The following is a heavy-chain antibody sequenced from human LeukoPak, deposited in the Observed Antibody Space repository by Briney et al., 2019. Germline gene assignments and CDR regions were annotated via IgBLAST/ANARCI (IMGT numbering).Heavy chain of an antibody. J-gene: IGHJ6*03. Sequence: ASVKVSCKASGYTFTGYYMHWVRQAPGQGLEWMGWINPNSGGTNYAQKFQGRVTMTRDTSISTAYMELSRLRSDDTAVYYCARGRTDNSGWYLLGYYYYYMDVWGKGTTVTVSS. V-gene: IGHV1-2*02. D-gene: IGHD6-19*01. CDR1: GYTFTGYY. CDR3: ARGRTDNSGWYLLGYYYYYMDV. CDR2: INPNSGGT.